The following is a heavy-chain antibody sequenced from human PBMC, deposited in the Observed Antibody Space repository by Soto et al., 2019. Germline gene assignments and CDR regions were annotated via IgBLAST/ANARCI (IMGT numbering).Heavy chain of an antibody. V-gene: IGHV3-49*04. CDR2: IRSKAYGGTT. CDR3: TRTTVVTQDYYGMDV. Sequence: SLRLSCTASGFTFGDYAMSWVRQAPGKGLEWVGFIRSKAYGGTTEYAASVKGRFTISRDDSKSIAYLQMNSLKTEDTAVYYCTRTTVVTQDYYGMDVWGQGTTVTVSS. D-gene: IGHD4-17*01. J-gene: IGHJ6*02. CDR1: GFTFGDYA.